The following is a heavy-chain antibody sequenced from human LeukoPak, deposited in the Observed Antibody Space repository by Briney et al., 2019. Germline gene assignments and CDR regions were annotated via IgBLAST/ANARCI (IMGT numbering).Heavy chain of an antibody. V-gene: IGHV3-74*03. CDR1: GFNFRTYW. J-gene: IGHJ6*03. Sequence: GGSLRLSCAASGFNFRTYWMLWVRQVPGKGLVWVSRVDGHGRGTKYAASVEGRFTISRDNAKNTLYLQMNSLRVEDSAVYFCTRVPEQCSGGSCYGSSYMDAWGKGTTVTVSS. D-gene: IGHD2-15*01. CDR2: VDGHGRGT. CDR3: TRVPEQCSGGSCYGSSYMDA.